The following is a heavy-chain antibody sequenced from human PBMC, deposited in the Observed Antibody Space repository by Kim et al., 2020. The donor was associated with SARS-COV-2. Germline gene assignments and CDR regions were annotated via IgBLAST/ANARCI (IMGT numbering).Heavy chain of an antibody. J-gene: IGHJ4*02. CDR2: IIPILGIA. D-gene: IGHD3-10*01. CDR3: ARTRVTMVRGVSYFDY. CDR1: GGTFSSYA. Sequence: SVKVSCKASGGTFSSYAISWVRQAPGQGLEWMGRIIPILGIANYAQKFQGRVTITADKSTSTAYMELSLRSEDTAVYYCARTRVTMVRGVSYFDYWGQG. V-gene: IGHV1-69*04.